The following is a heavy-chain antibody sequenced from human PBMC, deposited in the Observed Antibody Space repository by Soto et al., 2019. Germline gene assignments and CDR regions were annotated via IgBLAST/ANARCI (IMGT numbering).Heavy chain of an antibody. Sequence: ASVKVSCKASGYSFTRYGIGWARQAPGQGLEWMGWINAYNGNTNYAQNLQGRLTLTTDTSTTTAYMELRSLRSNVHHYYAIDVWGQGTTVTVSS. CDR2: INAYNGNT. CDR3: DV. J-gene: IGHJ6*02. V-gene: IGHV1-18*01. CDR1: GYSFTRYG.